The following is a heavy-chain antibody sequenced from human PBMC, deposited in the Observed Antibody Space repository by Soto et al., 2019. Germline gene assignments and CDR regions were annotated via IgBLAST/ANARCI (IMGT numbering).Heavy chain of an antibody. V-gene: IGHV4-34*01. CDR3: ARGPKYYDFWSGSALMNYYYVMDV. CDR1: GGSFSGYY. D-gene: IGHD3-3*01. CDR2: INHSGST. Sequence: PSETLSLTCAVYGGSFSGYYWSWIRQPPGKGLEWIGEINHSGSTNYNPSLKSRVTISVDTSKNQFSLKLSSVTAADTAVYYCARGPKYYDFWSGSALMNYYYVMDVWGQGTTVTVSS. J-gene: IGHJ6*02.